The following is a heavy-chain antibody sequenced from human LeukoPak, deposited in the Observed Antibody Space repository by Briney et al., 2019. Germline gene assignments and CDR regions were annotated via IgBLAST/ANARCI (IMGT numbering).Heavy chain of an antibody. V-gene: IGHV3-53*01. Sequence: PGGSLRLSCAASKFTFSSYAMSWVRQAPGKGLEWVSVIYSGGSTYYADSVKGRFTISRDNSKNTLYLQMNSLRAEDTAVYYCASGKFFWSWGQGTLVTVSS. J-gene: IGHJ4*02. CDR1: KFTFSSYA. D-gene: IGHD3-3*01. CDR3: ASGKFFWS. CDR2: IYSGGST.